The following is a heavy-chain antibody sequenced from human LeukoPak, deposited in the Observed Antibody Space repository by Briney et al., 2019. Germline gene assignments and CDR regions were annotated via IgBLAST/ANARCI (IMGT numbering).Heavy chain of an antibody. CDR3: AIKHDY. CDR2: IKPDGSEK. Sequence: GGSLRLSCTASGFTFSPYWMTWVRQAPGKGLEWVANIKPDGSEKYYVDSVKGRFTISRDNNKNSVYLQMNSLRAEDTAVYYCAIKHDYWGQGTLVTVSS. J-gene: IGHJ4*02. CDR1: GFTFSPYW. V-gene: IGHV3-7*01.